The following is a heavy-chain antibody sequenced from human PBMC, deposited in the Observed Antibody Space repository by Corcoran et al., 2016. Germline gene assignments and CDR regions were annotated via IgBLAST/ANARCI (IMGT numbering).Heavy chain of an antibody. CDR2: IYPGDSDT. CDR3: ARQANSSGWYLGVDY. D-gene: IGHD6-19*01. V-gene: IGHV5-51*01. CDR1: GYSFTSYW. Sequence: EVQLVQSGAEVKKPGESLKISCKGSGYSFTSYWIGWVRQMPGKGLEWMGIIYPGDSDTRYSPSFQGQVTISADKSISTAYLQWSSLKASDTAMYYCARQANSSGWYLGVDYWGQGTLVTVSS. J-gene: IGHJ4*02.